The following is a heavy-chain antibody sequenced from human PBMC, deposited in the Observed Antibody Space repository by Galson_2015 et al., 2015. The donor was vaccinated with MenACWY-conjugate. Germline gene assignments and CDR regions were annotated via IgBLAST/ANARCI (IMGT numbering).Heavy chain of an antibody. CDR3: ARPSTGGYDVNFDN. J-gene: IGHJ4*02. Sequence: QSGAEVTKPGESLPISCTGSGSSFPDYWIAWVRQMPGKGLEWMGIIYPGASDTKYSQSFPGPVTISDEKSIHTANLQWSSLKASDTAMYYCARPSTGGYDVNFDNWGQGTLVTVSS. CDR1: GSSFPDYW. V-gene: IGHV5-51*03. D-gene: IGHD5-12*01. CDR2: IYPGASDT.